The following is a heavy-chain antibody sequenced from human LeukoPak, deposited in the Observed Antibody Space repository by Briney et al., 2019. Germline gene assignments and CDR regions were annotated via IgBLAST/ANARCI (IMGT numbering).Heavy chain of an antibody. V-gene: IGHV3-21*01. J-gene: IGHJ4*02. CDR2: ISSSSGHI. CDR3: ARGGSFFDY. D-gene: IGHD1-26*01. CDR1: GFTFSNYS. Sequence: GGSLRLSCAASGFTFSNYSMNWVRQAPGKGLEWVSSISSSSGHIHYADSVKGRFTISRDNAKNSLYLQMNSLRAEDTAVYYCARGGSFFDYWGQGTLVTVSS.